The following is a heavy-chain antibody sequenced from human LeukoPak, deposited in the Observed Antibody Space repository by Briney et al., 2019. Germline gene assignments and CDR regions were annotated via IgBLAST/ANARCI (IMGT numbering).Heavy chain of an antibody. CDR2: IRYDGSNK. J-gene: IGHJ4*02. D-gene: IGHD2-2*01. Sequence: PRGALRLSCAASGFTFSSYGMHWVRQAPGKGLEWVAFIRYDGSNKYYADSVKGRFTISRDNSKNTLYLQMNSLRAEDTAVYYCAKDRLVPAARYIDYWGQGTLVTVSS. CDR3: AKDRLVPAARYIDY. V-gene: IGHV3-30*02. CDR1: GFTFSSYG.